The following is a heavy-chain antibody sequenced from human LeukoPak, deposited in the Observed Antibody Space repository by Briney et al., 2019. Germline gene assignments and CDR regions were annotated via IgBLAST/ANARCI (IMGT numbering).Heavy chain of an antibody. Sequence: ASVKVSCKASGYTFTSYAMNWVRQAPGQGLEWMGWINTNTGNPTYAQGFTGRFVFSLDTSVSTAYLQISSLKAEDTAMYYCARDYGSGVENWFDPWGQGTLVTASS. J-gene: IGHJ5*02. V-gene: IGHV7-4-1*02. CDR3: ARDYGSGVENWFDP. CDR1: GYTFTSYA. D-gene: IGHD3-10*01. CDR2: INTNTGNP.